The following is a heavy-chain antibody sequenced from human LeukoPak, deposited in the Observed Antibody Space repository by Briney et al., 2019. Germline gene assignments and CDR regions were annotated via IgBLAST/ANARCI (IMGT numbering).Heavy chain of an antibody. CDR3: ARDQNEGYGDYFYYFDY. Sequence: GSLRLSCAASGFNFDDYGMSWVRQAPGMGLEWVSGINWNGGSTGYADSVKGRFTISRDNAKDSLYLQMNSLRAEDTALYYCARDQNEGYGDYFYYFDYWGQGTIVASSS. D-gene: IGHD4-17*01. CDR1: GFNFDDYG. V-gene: IGHV3-20*04. CDR2: INWNGGST. J-gene: IGHJ4*02.